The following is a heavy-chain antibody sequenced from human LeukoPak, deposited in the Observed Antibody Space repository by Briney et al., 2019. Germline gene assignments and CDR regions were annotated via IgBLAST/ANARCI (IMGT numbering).Heavy chain of an antibody. Sequence: ASVKVSCKASGYTFTSYGISWVRQAPGQGLEWMGWISAYNGNTNYAQKLQGRVTMTTDTSTSTSYMELRSLTSDDTAVYYCARVTGSSISSRSLLYWGQGTLVTVSS. CDR3: ARVTGSSISSRSLLY. CDR2: ISAYNGNT. D-gene: IGHD6-13*01. CDR1: GYTFTSYG. V-gene: IGHV1-18*01. J-gene: IGHJ4*02.